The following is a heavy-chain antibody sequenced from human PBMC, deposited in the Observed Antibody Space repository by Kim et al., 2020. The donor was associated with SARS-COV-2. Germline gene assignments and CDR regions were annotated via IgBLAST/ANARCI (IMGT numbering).Heavy chain of an antibody. Sequence: GGSLRLSCAASGFTFSGYDLHWVRQASGKGLEWVAHSRSKANGYATAYAASRKVRITIDSDDSKNPAHLQINSLKTEDTAVYYRTSVPETTLACWDALD. CDR1: GFTFSGYD. CDR3: TSVPETTLACWDALD. CDR2: SRSKANGYAT. V-gene: IGHV3-73*01. J-gene: IGHJ3*02. D-gene: IGHD1-1*01.